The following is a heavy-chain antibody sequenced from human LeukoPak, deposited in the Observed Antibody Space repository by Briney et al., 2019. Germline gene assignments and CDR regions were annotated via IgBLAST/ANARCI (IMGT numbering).Heavy chain of an antibody. V-gene: IGHV4-38-2*02. J-gene: IGHJ3*02. D-gene: IGHD3-22*01. Sequence: SETLSLTCTVSGYSISSGYYWGWIRPPPGMGLEWIGSIIHSGSTYYNPSLKSRVTISVDTSKNQFSLKLSSVTAADTAVYYCARLATRGYYGSSGRRIDAFDIWGQGTMVTVSS. CDR3: ARLATRGYYGSSGRRIDAFDI. CDR1: GYSISSGYY. CDR2: IIHSGST.